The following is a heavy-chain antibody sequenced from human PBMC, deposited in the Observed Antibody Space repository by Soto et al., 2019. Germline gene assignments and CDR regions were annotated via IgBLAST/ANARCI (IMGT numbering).Heavy chain of an antibody. V-gene: IGHV3-23*01. Sequence: EVQLSESGGGLVQPGGSLRLSCAASGFTFNRYGMSWVRQAPGKGLEWVSAISGSGDSTYYADSVKGRFTISRDSSNNTLYLQMNTLRPEDTAMYYCARVAYWGPGTQVTVSS. J-gene: IGHJ4*02. CDR1: GFTFNRYG. CDR2: ISGSGDST. CDR3: ARVAY.